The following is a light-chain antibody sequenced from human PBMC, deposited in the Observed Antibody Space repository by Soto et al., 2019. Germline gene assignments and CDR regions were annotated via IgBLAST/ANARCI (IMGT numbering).Light chain of an antibody. CDR2: GAT. J-gene: IGKJ2*01. V-gene: IGKV1-9*01. CDR3: QQVNSLPYT. CDR1: QPISSY. Sequence: DIQLTQSPSFLSASVGDRVTITCRVSQPISSYLVWYQQKSGRAPKLLVYGATILQSGVPSRFSGSGSRTEFTLTISGLLPEDCATYYCQQVNSLPYTFGQGT.